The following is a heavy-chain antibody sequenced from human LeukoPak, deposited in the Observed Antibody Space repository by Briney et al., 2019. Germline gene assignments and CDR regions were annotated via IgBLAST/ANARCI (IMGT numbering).Heavy chain of an antibody. J-gene: IGHJ4*02. CDR2: INPNSGGT. Sequence: ASVKVSCKASGYTFTGYYMHWVRQAPGQGLEWMGWINPNSGGTNYAQKFQGRVTMTRDTSISTAYMELSRLRFDDTAVYYCARETPRYGDYECWGQGTLVTVSS. V-gene: IGHV1-2*02. CDR3: ARETPRYGDYEC. CDR1: GYTFTGYY. D-gene: IGHD4-17*01.